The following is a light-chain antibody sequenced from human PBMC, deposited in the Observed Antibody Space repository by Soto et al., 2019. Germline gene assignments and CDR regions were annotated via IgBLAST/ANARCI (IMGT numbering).Light chain of an antibody. V-gene: IGLV1-44*01. CDR3: AAWDDSLNGDV. CDR1: SSNIGNNN. Sequence: QSVLTQPPSASGTLGQRVTISCSGSSSNIGNNNVNWFQQLPGTAPKLLIYSNNQRPSGVPDRFSGAKSGTSASLAISGLQSEDEADYYCAAWDDSLNGDVFGTGTKLTVL. J-gene: IGLJ1*01. CDR2: SNN.